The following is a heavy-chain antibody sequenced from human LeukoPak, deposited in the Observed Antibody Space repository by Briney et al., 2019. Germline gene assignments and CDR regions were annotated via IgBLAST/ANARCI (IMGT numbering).Heavy chain of an antibody. CDR2: ISNSGSST. V-gene: IGHV3-23*01. J-gene: IGHJ6*03. Sequence: PGGSLRLSCVGSGFSFSSYGMSWVRQAPGKGLEWVSAISNSGSSTYFADSVKGRFSISRDNSKNTVYLQLNSLGAEDTAVYYCTKAMGLATYFYYMDVWGKGTTVTVSS. D-gene: IGHD2/OR15-2a*01. CDR3: TKAMGLATYFYYMDV. CDR1: GFSFSSYG.